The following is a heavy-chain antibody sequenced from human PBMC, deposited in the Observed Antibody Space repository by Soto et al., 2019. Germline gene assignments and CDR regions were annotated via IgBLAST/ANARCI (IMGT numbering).Heavy chain of an antibody. J-gene: IGHJ4*02. CDR2: ISGSGGST. CDR3: AKDKGSGSWYVVYYFDY. D-gene: IGHD6-13*01. V-gene: IGHV3-23*01. Sequence: EVQLLESGGGLVQPGGSLRLSCAASGFTFSSYAMSWVRQAPGKGLEWVSAISGSGGSTYYADSMKGRFTISRDNSKNTLYLQMNSLRAEDTAVYYCAKDKGSGSWYVVYYFDYWGQGTLVTVSS. CDR1: GFTFSSYA.